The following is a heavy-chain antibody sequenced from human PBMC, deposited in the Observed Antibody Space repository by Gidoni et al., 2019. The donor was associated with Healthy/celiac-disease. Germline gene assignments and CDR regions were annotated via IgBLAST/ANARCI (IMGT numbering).Heavy chain of an antibody. D-gene: IGHD3-3*01. CDR3: ARGDFWSGYFQGYYYYYMDV. CDR1: GFTFSSYS. CDR2: ISSSSSYI. V-gene: IGHV3-21*01. J-gene: IGHJ6*03. Sequence: EVQLVESGGGLVKPGGSLRLSCAASGFTFSSYSMTWVRQAPGKGLEWVSSISSSSSYIYYADSVKGRFTISRDNAKNSLYLQMNSLRAEDTAVYYCARGDFWSGYFQGYYYYYMDVWGKGTTVTVSS.